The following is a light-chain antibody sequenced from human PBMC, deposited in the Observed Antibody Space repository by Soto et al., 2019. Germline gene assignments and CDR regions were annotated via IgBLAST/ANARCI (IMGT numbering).Light chain of an antibody. V-gene: IGLV1-44*01. CDR2: NNT. Sequence: QSVLTQPPSASGTPGQRVTISCSGSRSNIGNNAVSWYQQFPGTAPKLHIYNNTQRPSGVPDRFSGSTSGTSASLASSGLQSEDEADYYCATWDDSLIARGVFGGGTKLTVL. J-gene: IGLJ3*02. CDR1: RSNIGNNA. CDR3: ATWDDSLIARGV.